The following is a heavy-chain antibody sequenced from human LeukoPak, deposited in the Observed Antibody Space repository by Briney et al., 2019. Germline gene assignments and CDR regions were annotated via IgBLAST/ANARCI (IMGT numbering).Heavy chain of an antibody. V-gene: IGHV3-49*04. Sequence: GGSLRLSCAASGFTFRSHDMSWVRQAPGKGLEWVGFVRSKAYGGTTEYAASVQGRFTISRDDSKSIAYLQMNSLKTEDTAVYYCTRDGNFAFDYWGQGTLVTVSS. CDR1: GFTFRSHD. D-gene: IGHD1-7*01. J-gene: IGHJ4*02. CDR3: TRDGNFAFDY. CDR2: VRSKAYGGTT.